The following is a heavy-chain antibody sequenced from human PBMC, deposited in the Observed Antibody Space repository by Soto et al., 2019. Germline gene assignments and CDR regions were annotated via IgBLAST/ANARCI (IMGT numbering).Heavy chain of an antibody. CDR3: AKLGAKVVAATSRNLGFDY. V-gene: IGHV3-23*01. CDR1: GFTFSSYA. CDR2: ISGSGGST. J-gene: IGHJ4*02. Sequence: GGSLRLSCAASGFTFSSYAMSWVRQAPGKGLEWVSAISGSGGSTYYADSVKGRFTISRDNSKNTLYLQMNSLRAEDTAVYYCAKLGAKVVAATSRNLGFDYWGQGTLVTVSS. D-gene: IGHD2-15*01.